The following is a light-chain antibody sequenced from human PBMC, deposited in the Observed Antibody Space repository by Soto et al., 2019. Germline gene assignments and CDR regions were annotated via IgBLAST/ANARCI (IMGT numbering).Light chain of an antibody. CDR1: ESISSKS. Sequence: EIVLTQSPGTLSLSPGERATLSCRAIESISSKSLAWYQQKPGQAPRLLIYGTFNRATGIPDRFSGSGSGTDFTLTISRLEPEDFAVYFCQQYGSSPYTFGQGPKLEI. CDR3: QQYGSSPYT. CDR2: GTF. V-gene: IGKV3-20*01. J-gene: IGKJ2*01.